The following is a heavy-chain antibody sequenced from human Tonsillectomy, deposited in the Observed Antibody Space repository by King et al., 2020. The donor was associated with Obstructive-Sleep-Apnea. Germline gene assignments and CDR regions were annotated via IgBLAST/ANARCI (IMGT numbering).Heavy chain of an antibody. CDR2: ISYDGRNE. D-gene: IGHD6-19*01. J-gene: IGHJ4*02. V-gene: IGHV3-30*18. CDR3: AKPSDSSRFNPIDY. CDR1: GFTFSNYG. Sequence: VQLVESGGGVVQPGRSLRLSCAASGFTFSNYGMHWVRQAPGKGLEWVSVISYDGRNEYYADSVKGRFTISRDNSKSTLFLQMNSLRAEDTAVYYCAKPSDSSRFNPIDYWGQGALVTVSS.